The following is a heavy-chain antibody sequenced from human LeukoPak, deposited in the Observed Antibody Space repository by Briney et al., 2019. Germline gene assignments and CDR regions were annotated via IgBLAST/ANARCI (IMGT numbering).Heavy chain of an antibody. D-gene: IGHD3-10*01. CDR1: GGSISSSSYY. J-gene: IGHJ5*02. Sequence: SETLSLTCTVSGGSISSSSYYWGWIRQPPGKGLEWIGSIYYSGSTYYNPSLKSRVTISVDTSKNQFSLKLSSVTAADTAVYYCARDSQDILLWFGESISWFDPWGQGTLVTVSS. CDR3: ARDSQDILLWFGESISWFDP. V-gene: IGHV4-39*07. CDR2: IYYSGST.